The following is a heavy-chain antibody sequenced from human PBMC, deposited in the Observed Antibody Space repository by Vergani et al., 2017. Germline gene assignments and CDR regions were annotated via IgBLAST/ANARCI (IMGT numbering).Heavy chain of an antibody. V-gene: IGHV3-48*01. Sequence: QLVESGGGWVQPGGSLRLSCVVSGFDFSSYIMNWVRQAPGKGLEWVSFVSTGTKSQSYAESVKGRFTISRDSAKNSLYLQMNSLRAEDTAVYYCAKLSARMTTVTDPWGQGTLVTVSS. CDR1: GFDFSSYI. J-gene: IGHJ5*02. D-gene: IGHD4-17*01. CDR3: AKLSARMTTVTDP. CDR2: VSTGTKSQ.